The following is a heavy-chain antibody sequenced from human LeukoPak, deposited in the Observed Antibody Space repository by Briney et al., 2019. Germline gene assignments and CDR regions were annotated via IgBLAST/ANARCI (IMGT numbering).Heavy chain of an antibody. CDR3: ARDSRWERTFDY. J-gene: IGHJ4*02. D-gene: IGHD1-26*01. V-gene: IGHV4-59*01. CDR2: IYYSGST. CDR1: GGSISSYY. Sequence: SETLSLTCTVSGGSISSYYWSWIRQPPGKGLEWIGYIYYSGSTNYKPSLKSRVTISVDTSKNQFSLKLNSVTAADTAVYYCARDSRWERTFDYWGQGTLVTVSS.